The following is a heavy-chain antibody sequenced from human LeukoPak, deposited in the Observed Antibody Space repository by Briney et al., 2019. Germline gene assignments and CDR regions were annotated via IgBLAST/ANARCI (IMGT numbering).Heavy chain of an antibody. V-gene: IGHV1-2*02. Sequence: ASVKVSCKASGYTFTSYGISWVRQAPGQGLEWMGWINPDSGGTNYAQKFQGRVTMTRDTSISTAYMELSRLRSDDTAVYYCARDYYGSGSYYNSWGQGTLVTVSS. CDR3: ARDYYGSGSYYNS. CDR2: INPDSGGT. J-gene: IGHJ4*02. CDR1: GYTFTSYG. D-gene: IGHD3-10*01.